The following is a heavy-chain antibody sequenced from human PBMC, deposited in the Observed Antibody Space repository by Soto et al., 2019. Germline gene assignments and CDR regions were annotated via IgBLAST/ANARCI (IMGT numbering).Heavy chain of an antibody. V-gene: IGHV3-66*01. D-gene: IGHD5-12*01. CDR2: IYSGGST. CDR1: GFTVSSNY. Sequence: PGGSLRLSCAASGFTVSSNYMSWVRQAPGKGLEWVSVIYSGGSTYYADSVKGRFTISRDNSKNTLYLQMNSLRAEDTAVYYCARNEIADTVAPYYYYYMDVWGKGTTVTVSS. CDR3: ARNEIADTVAPYYYYYMDV. J-gene: IGHJ6*03.